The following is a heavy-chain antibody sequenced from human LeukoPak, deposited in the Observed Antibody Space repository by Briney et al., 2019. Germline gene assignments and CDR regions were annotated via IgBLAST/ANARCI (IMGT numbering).Heavy chain of an antibody. CDR2: ICYTGRT. CDR3: ARHATYYDYVWGSYRIPLFDY. D-gene: IGHD3-16*02. V-gene: IGHV4-39*01. Sequence: SETLSLTCTVSGGSISSTNYYWGWIRQPPGQGLEWIGNICYTGRTYYNPSLKSRVTISVDSSKDQFSLKLSSVTAADAAVYYCARHATYYDYVWGSYRIPLFDYWGQGTLVTVSS. J-gene: IGHJ4*02. CDR1: GGSISSTNYY.